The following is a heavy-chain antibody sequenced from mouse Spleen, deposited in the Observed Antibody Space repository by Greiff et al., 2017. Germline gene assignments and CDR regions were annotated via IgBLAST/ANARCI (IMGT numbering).Heavy chain of an antibody. J-gene: IGHJ4*01. V-gene: IGHV5-9*04. CDR3: ARPWGNHLMDY. Sequence: DVKLVESGGGLVKRGGSLKLSCAASGFTFSSYAMSWVRQTPEKRLEWVATISSGGGNTYYPDSVKGRFTISRDNAKNTLYLQMSSLKSEDTAMYYCARPWGNHLMDYWGQGTSVTVSS. CDR1: GFTFSSYA. CDR2: ISSGGGNT. D-gene: IGHD2-1*01.